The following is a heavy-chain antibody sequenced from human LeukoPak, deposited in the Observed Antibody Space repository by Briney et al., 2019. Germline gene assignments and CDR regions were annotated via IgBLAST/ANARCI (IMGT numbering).Heavy chain of an antibody. Sequence: VGSLRLSCAASGFTFSSYAMSWVRQARGKGLEWVTAISGSGGSTYYADSVKGLFTISRDNSKNTLYLQMNSLRAEDTAVYDCAKHIVVVTASYFVYFGQGSLVTVSS. CDR3: AKHIVVVTASYFVY. CDR2: ISGSGGST. J-gene: IGHJ4*02. CDR1: GFTFSSYA. D-gene: IGHD2-21*02. V-gene: IGHV3-23*01.